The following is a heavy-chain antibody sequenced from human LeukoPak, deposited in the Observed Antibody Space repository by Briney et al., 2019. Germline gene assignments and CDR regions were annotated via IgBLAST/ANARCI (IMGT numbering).Heavy chain of an antibody. D-gene: IGHD2-21*02. CDR1: GDSISSSSYY. J-gene: IGHJ4*02. V-gene: IGHV4-39*01. Sequence: SETLSLTCTVSGDSISSSSYYWGWIRQPPGKGLEWIGSIYYSGSTYYNPSLKSRVTISVDTSKNQFSLKLTSVTAAVTAVYYCARHGHHGDHDYWGQGTLVTVSS. CDR2: IYYSGST. CDR3: ARHGHHGDHDY.